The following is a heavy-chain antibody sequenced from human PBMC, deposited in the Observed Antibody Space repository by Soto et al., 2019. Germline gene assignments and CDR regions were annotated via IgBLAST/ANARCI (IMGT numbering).Heavy chain of an antibody. D-gene: IGHD3-10*01. J-gene: IGHJ4*02. CDR2: IYYSGST. Sequence: SETLSLTCTVSGGSISSGDYYWSWIRQPPGKCLEWIGYIYYSGSTSYNPSLKSRVTISVDTSKNQFFLKLSSVTAADTAVYYCARTYYYGSGSSDYWGQGTLVTVSS. CDR1: GGSISSGDYY. CDR3: ARTYYYGSGSSDY. V-gene: IGHV4-30-4*01.